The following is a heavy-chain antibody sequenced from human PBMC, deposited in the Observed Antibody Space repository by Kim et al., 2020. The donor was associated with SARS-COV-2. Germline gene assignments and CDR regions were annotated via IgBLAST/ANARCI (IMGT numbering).Heavy chain of an antibody. CDR1: GYTFTGYY. J-gene: IGHJ3*02. Sequence: ASVKVSCKASGYTFTGYYMHWVRQAPGQGLEWMGRINPNSGGTNYAQKFQGRVTMTRDTSISTAYMELSRLRSDDTVVYYCARGYSSGWNDAFDIWGQGKMVTVFS. V-gene: IGHV1-2*05. CDR3: ARGYSSGWNDAFDI. CDR2: INPNSGGT. D-gene: IGHD6-19*01.